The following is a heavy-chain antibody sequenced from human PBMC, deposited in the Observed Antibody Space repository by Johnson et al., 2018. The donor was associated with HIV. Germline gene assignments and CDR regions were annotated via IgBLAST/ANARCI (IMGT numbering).Heavy chain of an antibody. Sequence: VQLVESGGGLVKPGGSLRLSCAASRFTFSSYWMHWVRQVPGKGLVWVSGINSDGSDTRYADSVKGRFTISRDNAKTTLYLQMNSLRAGDTALYYCARAVCRGGRCYSHDAFDIWGQGTMVTVSS. J-gene: IGHJ3*02. V-gene: IGHV3-74*02. CDR2: INSDGSDT. CDR1: RFTFSSYW. CDR3: ARAVCRGGRCYSHDAFDI. D-gene: IGHD2-15*01.